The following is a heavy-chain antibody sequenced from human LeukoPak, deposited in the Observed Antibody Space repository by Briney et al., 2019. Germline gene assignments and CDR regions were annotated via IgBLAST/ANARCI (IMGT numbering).Heavy chain of an antibody. J-gene: IGHJ4*02. CDR2: IRYDGSSK. D-gene: IGHD4-17*01. V-gene: IGHV3-30*02. Sequence: GGSLRLSCAASGFTFSNYVIHWVRQPPGKGLEGVSLIRYDGSSKYYADSVRGRLTISRDNSKNTLYLQMNSLRAEDTAVYYCARYSGNYGLDYWGQGILVTVSS. CDR3: ARYSGNYGLDY. CDR1: GFTFSNYV.